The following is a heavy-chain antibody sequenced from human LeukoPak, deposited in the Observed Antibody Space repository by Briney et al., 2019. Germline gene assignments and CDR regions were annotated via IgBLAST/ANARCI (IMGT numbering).Heavy chain of an antibody. Sequence: ASVKVSCKASGYTFTSYYMHWVRLAPGQGLEWMGWINPTSGGTNYAQKFQGRVTMTRDTSISTAYMELSRLTSDDTAVYYCARADYGHYFDYWGQGTLVTVSS. CDR1: GYTFTSYY. CDR2: INPTSGGT. V-gene: IGHV1-2*02. D-gene: IGHD4-17*01. CDR3: ARADYGHYFDY. J-gene: IGHJ4*02.